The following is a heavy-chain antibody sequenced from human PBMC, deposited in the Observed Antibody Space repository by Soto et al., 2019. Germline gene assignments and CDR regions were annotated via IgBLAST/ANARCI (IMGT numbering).Heavy chain of an antibody. D-gene: IGHD5-12*01. V-gene: IGHV2-5*02. CDR1: GFSLDTSGVG. J-gene: IGHJ4*02. Sequence: QITLKESGPTLVKPTQTLTLTCTFSGFSLDTSGVGVGWIRQAPGEALEWLGVIYWDDDQRYSPALRNRLTITKDTSKNQVVLTMTNMTPVDAGTYYCARRRIYNGYDSWGQGTLVTVSS. CDR3: ARRRIYNGYDS. CDR2: IYWDDDQ.